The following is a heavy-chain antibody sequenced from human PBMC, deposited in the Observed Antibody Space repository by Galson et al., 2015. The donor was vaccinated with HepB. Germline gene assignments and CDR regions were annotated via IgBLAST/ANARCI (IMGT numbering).Heavy chain of an antibody. CDR1: GFTFDDYT. D-gene: IGHD6-19*01. CDR3: ARDGQWLSRGAFDI. J-gene: IGHJ3*02. CDR2: ISWDGGST. Sequence: LRLSCAASGFTFDDYTMHWVRQAPGKGLEWVSLISWDGGSTYYADSVKGRFTISRDNSKNSLYLQMNSLRTEDTALYYCARDGQWLSRGAFDIWGQGTMVTVSS. V-gene: IGHV3-43*01.